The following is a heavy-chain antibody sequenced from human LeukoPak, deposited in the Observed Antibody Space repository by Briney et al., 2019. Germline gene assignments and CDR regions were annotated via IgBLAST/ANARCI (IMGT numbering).Heavy chain of an antibody. CDR1: GGSISSYY. V-gene: IGHV4-59*01. D-gene: IGHD1-26*01. Sequence: PSETLSLTCTVSGGSISSYYWSWIRQPPGRGLEWIGYNYYTGSTNYNPSLKSRVNMSADTSKNQFSLKLSSVTAADTAVYFCARVGGWEPKLHGVTFDYLGQGTLVTVSS. CDR2: NYYTGST. CDR3: ARVGGWEPKLHGVTFDY. J-gene: IGHJ4*02.